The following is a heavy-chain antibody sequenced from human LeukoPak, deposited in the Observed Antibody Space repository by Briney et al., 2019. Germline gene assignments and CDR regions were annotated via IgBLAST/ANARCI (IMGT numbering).Heavy chain of an antibody. CDR3: ARVGYCSTTSCYWRAFDY. J-gene: IGHJ4*02. CDR2: INQDGSEQ. CDR1: GFTFCTYW. Sequence: GGSLRLSCAASGFTFCTYWMSWVRQAPGKGLEWVANINQDGSEQYYVDSVKGRFTISRDNTKNSLYLQMNSLRAEDTAVYYCARVGYCSTTSCYWRAFDYWGQGTLVTVSS. D-gene: IGHD2-2*01. V-gene: IGHV3-7*01.